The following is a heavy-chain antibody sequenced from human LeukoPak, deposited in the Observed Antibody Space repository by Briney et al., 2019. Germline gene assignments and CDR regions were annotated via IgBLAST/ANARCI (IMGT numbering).Heavy chain of an antibody. Sequence: SETLSLTCAVYGESFSTYHWSWIRQPPGKGLEWIGEINHGGSTNYNPSLKSRVTISVDTSKNQFSLRLSSVTAADTAMYYCARPGLAYCGADCYSTEGYYFDYWSQGTLVTVSS. V-gene: IGHV4-34*01. CDR2: INHGGST. D-gene: IGHD2-21*01. CDR3: ARPGLAYCGADCYSTEGYYFDY. J-gene: IGHJ4*02. CDR1: GESFSTYH.